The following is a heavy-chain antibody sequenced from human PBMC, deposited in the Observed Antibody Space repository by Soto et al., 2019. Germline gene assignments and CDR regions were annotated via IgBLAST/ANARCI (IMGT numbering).Heavy chain of an antibody. CDR1: GYTFTSYD. J-gene: IGHJ5*02. CDR2: MNPNSGNT. V-gene: IGHV1-8*01. CDR3: ARGFTIFGVVALNP. Sequence: ASVKVSCKASGYTFTSYDINWVRQATGQGLEWMGWMNPNSGNTGYAQKFQGRVTMTRNTSISTAYMELSSLRSEDTAVYYCARGFTIFGVVALNPWGQGTLVTVSS. D-gene: IGHD3-3*01.